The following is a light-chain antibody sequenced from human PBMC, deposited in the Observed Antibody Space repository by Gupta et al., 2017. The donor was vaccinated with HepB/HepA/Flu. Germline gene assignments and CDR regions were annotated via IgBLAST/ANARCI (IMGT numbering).Light chain of an antibody. V-gene: IGLV3-21*02. Sequence: SYVLTQPPSVSVVPGQTATITCGGNNIGRKGVHWYQQRPGQAPVLVSDDDNDRPSGIPERFACYNAGTAATRTISRVQVGDEGCDYWPVWDTTSEQMVFGGGTKMTVL. CDR1: NIGRKG. CDR2: DDN. J-gene: IGLJ2*01. CDR3: PVWDTTSEQMV.